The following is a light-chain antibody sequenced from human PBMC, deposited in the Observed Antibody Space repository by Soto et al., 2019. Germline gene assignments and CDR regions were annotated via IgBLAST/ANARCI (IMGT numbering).Light chain of an antibody. V-gene: IGLV1-51*01. CDR2: DNN. CDR1: SSNIENNY. CDR3: GTWDSSLSAVV. Sequence: QSVLTQPPSVSAAPGQKVTISCSGSSSNIENNYVSWYQQLPRTAPRLLIYDNNKRPSGISDRFSGSKSGTSATLGITGLQTGDEADYYCGTWDSSLSAVVFGGGTKLTVL. J-gene: IGLJ2*01.